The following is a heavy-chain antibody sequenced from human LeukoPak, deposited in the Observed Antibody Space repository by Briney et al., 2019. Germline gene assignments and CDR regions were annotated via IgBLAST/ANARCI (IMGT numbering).Heavy chain of an antibody. J-gene: IGHJ4*02. CDR1: GFTFSSSW. D-gene: IGHD3-22*01. CDR2: IKQDVSEK. CDR3: ARVGYYDSSGYYYGYYFDY. Sequence: GGSLRLSCAASGFTFSSSWMSSVRQPPGKGLGWVANIKQDVSEKYYVDSVKGRFTISRDNAKNSLYLQMNSLRAEDTAVYYCARVGYYDSSGYYYGYYFDYWGQGTLVTVSS. V-gene: IGHV3-7*01.